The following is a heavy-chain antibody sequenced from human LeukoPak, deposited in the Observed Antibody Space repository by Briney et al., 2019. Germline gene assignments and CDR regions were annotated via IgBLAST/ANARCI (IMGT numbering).Heavy chain of an antibody. V-gene: IGHV4-4*07. CDR3: ARDPSYDSSGYYRLFDY. CDR1: GGSISSYF. Sequence: SETLSLTCTVSGGSISSYFWSWIRQPAGKGLEWIGRIYTSGTTNYNPSLKSRVTISVDTSKNQFSLKLSSVTAADTAVYYCARDPSYDSSGYYRLFDYWGQGTLVTVSS. J-gene: IGHJ4*02. D-gene: IGHD3-22*01. CDR2: IYTSGTT.